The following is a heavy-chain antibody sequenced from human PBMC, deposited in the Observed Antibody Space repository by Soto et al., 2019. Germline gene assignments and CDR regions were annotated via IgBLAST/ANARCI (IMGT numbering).Heavy chain of an antibody. CDR3: ASSIPPGDFWSGYSDYYYYGMDV. CDR1: GFTFSDYY. J-gene: IGHJ6*02. CDR2: ISSSSSYT. V-gene: IGHV3-11*06. Sequence: PGGPLRLSCAASGFTFSDYYMSWIRQAPGKGLEWVSYISSSSSYTNYADSVKGRFTISRDNAKNSLYLQMNSLRAEDTAVYYCASSIPPGDFWSGYSDYYYYGMDVWGQGTTVTVSS. D-gene: IGHD3-3*01.